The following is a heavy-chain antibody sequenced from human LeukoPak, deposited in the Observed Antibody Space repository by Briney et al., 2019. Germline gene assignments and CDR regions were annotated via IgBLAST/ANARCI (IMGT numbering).Heavy chain of an antibody. CDR1: GFTFDDYA. CDR3: ATSGSYYRYYFDY. Sequence: GGSLRLSCAASGFTFDDYAMHWVRQAPGKGLEWVSYISGSSSTIYYADSVKGRFTMSRDNAKNSLYLQMNSLRAEDTAVYYCATSGSYYRYYFDYWGQGTLVTVSS. V-gene: IGHV3-48*04. CDR2: ISGSSSTI. J-gene: IGHJ4*02. D-gene: IGHD1-26*01.